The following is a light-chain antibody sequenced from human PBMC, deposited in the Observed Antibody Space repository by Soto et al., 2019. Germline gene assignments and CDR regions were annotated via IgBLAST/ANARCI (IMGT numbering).Light chain of an antibody. J-gene: IGKJ1*01. CDR2: DAS. Sequence: EIVLTQSPGTLSLSPGESATVSCTASQRLTTTYVAWYQQRPGQAPRLLIYDASSRATGIPGRFSGSGSGTDFPLSISMLEPEDFAVYYCQHYGGSPGTFGQGTKVEIK. CDR3: QHYGGSPGT. V-gene: IGKV3-20*01. CDR1: QRLTTTY.